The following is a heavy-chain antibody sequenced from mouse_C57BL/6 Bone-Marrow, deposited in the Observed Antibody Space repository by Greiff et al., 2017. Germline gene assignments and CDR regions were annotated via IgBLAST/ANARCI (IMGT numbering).Heavy chain of an antibody. V-gene: IGHV14-1*01. J-gene: IGHJ2*01. Sequence: VHVKQSGAELVRPGASVKLSCTASGFNIKDYYMHWVKQRPEQGLEWIGRIDPEDGDTEYAPKFQGKATMTADTSSNTAYLQLSSLTSEDTAVYYCTLITTVVAPDYWGQGTTLTVSS. CDR3: TLITTVVAPDY. D-gene: IGHD1-1*01. CDR2: IDPEDGDT. CDR1: GFNIKDYY.